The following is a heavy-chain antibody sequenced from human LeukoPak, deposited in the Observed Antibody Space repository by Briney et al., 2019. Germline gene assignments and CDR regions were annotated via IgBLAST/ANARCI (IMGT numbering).Heavy chain of an antibody. V-gene: IGHV3-7*04. Sequence: GGSLRLSYAASGFTFSRFWMSWVRQAPGKGLEWVANIKQDGSEKYYVDSVKGRFTISRDNAKNSLYLQMNSLRAEDTAVFYCARDGTYTDYDPDFDIWGQGTLVTVSS. CDR1: GFTFSRFW. D-gene: IGHD5-12*01. J-gene: IGHJ4*02. CDR2: IKQDGSEK. CDR3: ARDGTYTDYDPDFDI.